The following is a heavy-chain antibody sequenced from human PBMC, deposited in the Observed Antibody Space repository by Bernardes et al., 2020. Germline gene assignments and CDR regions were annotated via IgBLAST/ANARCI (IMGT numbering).Heavy chain of an antibody. CDR1: GYTFTSYG. Sequence: ASVKVSCKASGYTFTSYGISWVRQAPGQGLEWMGWISAYNGNTNYAQKLQGRVTMTTDTSTSTAYMELRSLRSDDTAVYYCARFCSGGSCYSDVSFCDYWGQGTLVTVSS. J-gene: IGHJ4*02. CDR2: ISAYNGNT. V-gene: IGHV1-18*01. D-gene: IGHD2-15*01. CDR3: ARFCSGGSCYSDVSFCDY.